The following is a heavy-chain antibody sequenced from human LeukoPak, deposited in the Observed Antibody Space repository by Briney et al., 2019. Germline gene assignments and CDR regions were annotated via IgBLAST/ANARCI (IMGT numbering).Heavy chain of an antibody. CDR2: ISYDGSNK. D-gene: IGHD6-13*01. Sequence: GGSLRLSCAASGFTFSSYGMHWVRQAPGKGLEWVAVISYDGSNKYYADSVKGRFTISRDNSKNTLYLQMNSLRAEDTAVYYCAKGEPDSSSREPGDFDYWGQGTLVTVSS. V-gene: IGHV3-30*18. CDR3: AKGEPDSSSREPGDFDY. CDR1: GFTFSSYG. J-gene: IGHJ4*02.